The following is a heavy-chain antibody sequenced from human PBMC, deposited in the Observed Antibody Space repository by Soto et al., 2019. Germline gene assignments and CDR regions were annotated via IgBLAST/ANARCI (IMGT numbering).Heavy chain of an antibody. CDR3: ARARLCTSTSCYHYFDF. Sequence: PSETLSLTCTVSGGSISSSSWSWIRQPPGRGLEWIGYIYNNGRTDYNPSLKSRVTISVDTSKNHFSLKLSSVTPADTAVYYCARARLCTSTSCYHYFDFWGQGTLVTVSS. D-gene: IGHD2-2*01. CDR1: GGSISSSS. V-gene: IGHV4-59*01. CDR2: IYNNGRT. J-gene: IGHJ4*02.